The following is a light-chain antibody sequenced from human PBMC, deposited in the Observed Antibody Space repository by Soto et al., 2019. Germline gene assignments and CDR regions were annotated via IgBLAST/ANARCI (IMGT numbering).Light chain of an antibody. V-gene: IGKV1-12*01. J-gene: IGKJ4*01. CDR3: QQANRFPLT. Sequence: DIHMTQSPSSISASVGDRVTITCRASQTFGNSLAWYQQKPGKAPRLLIYAASTLQEGVPSRFSGTVSGAVFTLTISSLHPEDFATYFCQQANRFPLTFGGGTKVEI. CDR1: QTFGNS. CDR2: AAS.